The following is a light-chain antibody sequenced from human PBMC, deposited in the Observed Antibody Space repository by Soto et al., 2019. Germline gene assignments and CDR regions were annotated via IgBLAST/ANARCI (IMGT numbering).Light chain of an antibody. CDR2: KAS. CDR1: ESIDSW. J-gene: IGKJ1*01. V-gene: IGKV1-5*03. CDR3: QQYKSYRA. Sequence: IRITQSPSTLSAAVGDRVTITCRASESIDSWLAWHQQKTGRAPKLLISKASSLESGVPSRFSGSGFGTEFTLTITSLQPDDFATYYCQQYKSYRAFGQGTKVDIK.